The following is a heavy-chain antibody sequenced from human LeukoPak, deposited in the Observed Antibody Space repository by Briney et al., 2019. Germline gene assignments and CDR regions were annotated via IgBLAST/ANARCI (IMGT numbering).Heavy chain of an antibody. J-gene: IGHJ5*02. CDR1: GYTFINYV. D-gene: IGHD2-15*01. Sequence: ASVKVSCKASGYTFINYVITWVRQAPGQGLEWIGWISVYNGYTNYAQKLQGRVTMTTDTSTSTAYMELRSLRSDDTAVYYCARDKSQSVLLENWFDPWGQGTLVTVSS. CDR2: ISVYNGYT. V-gene: IGHV1-18*01. CDR3: ARDKSQSVLLENWFDP.